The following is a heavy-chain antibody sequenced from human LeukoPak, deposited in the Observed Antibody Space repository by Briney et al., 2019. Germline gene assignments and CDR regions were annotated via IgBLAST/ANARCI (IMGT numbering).Heavy chain of an antibody. V-gene: IGHV4-39*07. J-gene: IGHJ4*02. CDR3: ARDHEVSSSSFDY. D-gene: IGHD6-6*01. CDR2: IYYSGNT. Sequence: PSETLSLTCTVSRGSDNSNSYYWGWIRQPPGKGLEWIGTIYYSGNTYYNPSLESRVTISVDTSKNQFSLKLTSVTAADTAVYYCARDHEVSSSSFDYWGQGTLVTVSS. CDR1: RGSDNSNSYY.